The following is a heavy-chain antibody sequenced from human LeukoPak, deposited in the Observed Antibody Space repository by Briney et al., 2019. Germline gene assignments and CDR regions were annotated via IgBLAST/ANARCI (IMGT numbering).Heavy chain of an antibody. J-gene: IGHJ6*04. Sequence: GGSLRLSCAAYGFSFRTSTMNWVRQAPGKGLEWISYISSSSSTVYYADSVKGRFAISRDNAKDSLYLQMNSLRAEDTAVYYCARDRATVRTDSDGFMDVWGKGTTVTVSS. D-gene: IGHD4-17*01. CDR1: GFSFRTST. V-gene: IGHV3-48*01. CDR3: ARDRATVRTDSDGFMDV. CDR2: ISSSSSTV.